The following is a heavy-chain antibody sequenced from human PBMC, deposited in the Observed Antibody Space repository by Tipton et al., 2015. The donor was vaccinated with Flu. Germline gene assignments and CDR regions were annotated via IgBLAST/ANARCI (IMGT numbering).Heavy chain of an antibody. CDR2: IYYSGST. J-gene: IGHJ5*02. V-gene: IGHV4-39*07. CDR3: ARDVRWDYYDSSGQYNWFDP. Sequence: TLSLTCTVFGGSISSSSYYWGWIRQPPGKGLEWIGSIYYSGSTYYNPSLKSRVTISVDTSKNQFSLKLSSVTAADTAVYYCARDVRWDYYDSSGQYNWFDPWGQGTLVTVSS. CDR1: GGSISSSSYY. D-gene: IGHD3-22*01.